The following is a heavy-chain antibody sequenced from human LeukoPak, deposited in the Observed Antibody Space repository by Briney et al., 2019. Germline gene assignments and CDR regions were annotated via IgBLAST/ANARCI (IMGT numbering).Heavy chain of an antibody. V-gene: IGHV4-39*07. CDR3: ARGRSDYYGSGSPDWYFDL. J-gene: IGHJ2*01. Sequence: SETLSLTCTVSGGSISSSSYYWGWIRQPPGKGLEWIGSIYYSGSTYYNPSLKSRVTISVDTSKNQFSLKLSSVTAADTAVYYCARGRSDYYGSGSPDWYFDLWGRGTLVTVSS. CDR2: IYYSGST. CDR1: GGSISSSSYY. D-gene: IGHD3-10*01.